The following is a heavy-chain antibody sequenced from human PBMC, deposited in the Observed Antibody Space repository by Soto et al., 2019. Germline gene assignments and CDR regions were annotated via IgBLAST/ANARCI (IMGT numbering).Heavy chain of an antibody. Sequence: LSLTCTVSGDSIRGGTHYWSWIRQHPGKGLEWIGYIYYSGSAYYNPSLKSRVSMSVDPSKNQLSLKLSSMTAADTAVYYCARLYSYGYYYFDYWGQGTLVTVS. D-gene: IGHD5-18*01. J-gene: IGHJ4*02. CDR2: IYYSGSA. CDR3: ARLYSYGYYYFDY. CDR1: GDSIRGGTHY. V-gene: IGHV4-31*03.